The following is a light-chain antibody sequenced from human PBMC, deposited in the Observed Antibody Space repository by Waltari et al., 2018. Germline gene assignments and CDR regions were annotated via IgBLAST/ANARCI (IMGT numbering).Light chain of an antibody. V-gene: IGLV2-23*02. CDR2: EVA. CDR3: CSYAASSTWV. Sequence: QSALTQPASVSGSPGQSITISCTGTSSDVGNYNLVSCYQQHPVKAPKLMIYEVATRTSGVSKRFSGSKSGNTASLTISGLQAEDEADYYCCSYAASSTWVFGGGTKLTVL. CDR1: SSDVGNYNL. J-gene: IGLJ3*02.